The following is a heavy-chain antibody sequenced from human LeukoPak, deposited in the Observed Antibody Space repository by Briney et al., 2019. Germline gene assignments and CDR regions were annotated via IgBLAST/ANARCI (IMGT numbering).Heavy chain of an antibody. J-gene: IGHJ4*02. Sequence: GGSLRLSCAASGFTFSSYGMHWVRQAPGKGLEWVAFIRYDGSNKYYADSVKGRFTISRDNSKNTLYLQMNSLRAEDTAVYYCAKDGGYPRGVHSDYWGQGTLVTVSS. V-gene: IGHV3-30*02. CDR3: AKDGGYPRGVHSDY. CDR1: GFTFSSYG. D-gene: IGHD5-12*01. CDR2: IRYDGSNK.